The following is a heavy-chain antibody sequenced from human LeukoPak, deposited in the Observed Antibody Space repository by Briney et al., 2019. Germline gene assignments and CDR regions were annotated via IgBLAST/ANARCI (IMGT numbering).Heavy chain of an antibody. D-gene: IGHD3-22*01. CDR3: AKSAYYDSSGFYREYYFEH. CDR1: GFTFSSNY. CDR2: IYGGGNI. V-gene: IGHV3-53*01. Sequence: PGGSLRLSCAASGFTFSSNYMNWVRQAPGKGLEWVSVIYGGGNIYYADSVKGRFTISRDNSKNTLFLQMSSLTAGDTAVYYCAKSAYYDSSGFYREYYFEHWGQGTLVTVSS. J-gene: IGHJ4*02.